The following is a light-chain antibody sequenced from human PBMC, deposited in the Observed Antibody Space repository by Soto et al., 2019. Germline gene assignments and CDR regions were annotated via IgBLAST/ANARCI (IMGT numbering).Light chain of an antibody. J-gene: IGKJ1*01. Sequence: DIQMTQAPSTLSASVGDRVIIIRRAIHSVSSWLAWYQQKPGKAPKLLIYKTSTLKSGVPSRFSGSGSGTEFTLTISSLQPDDFATYYCQHYNSYSEAFGQGTKVDI. CDR2: KTS. CDR3: QHYNSYSEA. V-gene: IGKV1-5*03. CDR1: HSVSSW.